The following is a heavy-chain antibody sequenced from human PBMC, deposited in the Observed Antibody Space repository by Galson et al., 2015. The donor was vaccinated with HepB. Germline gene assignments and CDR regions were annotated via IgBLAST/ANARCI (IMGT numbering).Heavy chain of an antibody. D-gene: IGHD2-15*01. V-gene: IGHV4-34*01. Sequence: ETLSLTCAVYGGSFSGYYWSWIRQPPGKGLEWIGEINHSGSTNYNPSLKSRVTISVDTSKNQFSLKLSSVTAADTAVYYCATLDIVVVVAASAAATDYWGQGTLVTVSS. CDR1: GGSFSGYY. CDR3: ATLDIVVVVAASAAATDY. J-gene: IGHJ4*02. CDR2: INHSGST.